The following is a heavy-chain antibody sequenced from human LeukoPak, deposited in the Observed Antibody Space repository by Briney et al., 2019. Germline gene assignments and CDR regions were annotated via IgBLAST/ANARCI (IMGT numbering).Heavy chain of an antibody. CDR1: KFTFSSYA. V-gene: IGHV3-23*01. CDR2: ISGSGGST. Sequence: GGSLRLSCAASKFTFSSYAMSWVRQAPGKGLEWVSAISGSGGSTYYADSVKGRFTASRDDSKNTLYLQMNSLRAEDTAVYYCAKDGGLWVSAHWGDSWGRGTLVTVSS. J-gene: IGHJ4*02. D-gene: IGHD7-27*01. CDR3: AKDGGLWVSAHWGDS.